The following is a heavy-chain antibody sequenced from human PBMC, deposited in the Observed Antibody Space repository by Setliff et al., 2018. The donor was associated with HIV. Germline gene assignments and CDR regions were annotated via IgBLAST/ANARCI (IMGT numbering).Heavy chain of an antibody. J-gene: IGHJ5*02. D-gene: IGHD3-10*01. CDR3: ARDGNYYGSGIGDP. CDR1: GYNFINND. Sequence: ASVKVSCKASGYNFINNDINWVRQATGQGLEWMGWMNPNSGNSGYAQKFQGRVTMTRSTSFSTAYMELSNLTSEDTTIYYCARDGNYYGSGIGDPWGQGTLVTVSS. CDR2: MNPNSGNS. V-gene: IGHV1-8*02.